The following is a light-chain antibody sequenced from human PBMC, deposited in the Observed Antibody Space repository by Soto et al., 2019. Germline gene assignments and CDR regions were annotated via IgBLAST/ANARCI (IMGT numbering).Light chain of an antibody. CDR2: GVS. Sequence: EIVLTQSTGTLSLSPGERATLSCRASQSVSSTYLAWYQRKPGQAPRLLIYGVSSRATGIPVRFSGSGSGTDFTLTISRLEPEYFAVYYCQQDSSSPPTFGQGTKLEIK. J-gene: IGKJ2*01. CDR1: QSVSSTY. CDR3: QQDSSSPPT. V-gene: IGKV3-20*01.